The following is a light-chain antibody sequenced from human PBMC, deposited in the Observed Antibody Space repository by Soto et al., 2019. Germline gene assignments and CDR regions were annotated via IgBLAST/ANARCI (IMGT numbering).Light chain of an antibody. CDR2: DIT. V-gene: IGLV1-51*01. CDR1: MSNIGKNY. J-gene: IGLJ3*02. CDR3: ASWDTSLSAVV. Sequence: QSVLTQPPSVSAAPGQTVTIACSGSMSNIGKNYISWYQQLPGTPPKLVIYDITKRPSGIGDRFSGSKSGPSAALGITGLQTGDEAYYFCASWDTSLSAVVFGGGTKLTVL.